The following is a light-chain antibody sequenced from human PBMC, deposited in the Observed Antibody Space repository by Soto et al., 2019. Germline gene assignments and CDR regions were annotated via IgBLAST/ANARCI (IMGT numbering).Light chain of an antibody. CDR1: QSVGTY. J-gene: IGKJ5*01. CDR2: DSS. Sequence: CGASQSVGTYIAWYKQKPGLAPRLVIFDSSTRATGIPDRFSGSWYGTDFTLTSIRLGHEDCAVFLCHQYGNSPHGRVGRGTRLEIK. V-gene: IGKV3D-20*01. CDR3: HQYGNSPHGR.